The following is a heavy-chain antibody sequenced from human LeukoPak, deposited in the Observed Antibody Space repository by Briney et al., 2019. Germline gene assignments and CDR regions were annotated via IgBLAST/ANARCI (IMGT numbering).Heavy chain of an antibody. J-gene: IGHJ4*02. V-gene: IGHV1-2*02. CDR1: GYTFTGYY. Sequence: ASVKLSCTASGYTFTGYYMHWVRQAPGQGLEWMGWINPNSGGTNYAQNFQGRVTMTRDTAINTAYLEMSRLRSDDTAVYYCARTQCGDFHPHYPDYWGQGTLVPVSS. D-gene: IGHD4-17*01. CDR2: INPNSGGT. CDR3: ARTQCGDFHPHYPDY.